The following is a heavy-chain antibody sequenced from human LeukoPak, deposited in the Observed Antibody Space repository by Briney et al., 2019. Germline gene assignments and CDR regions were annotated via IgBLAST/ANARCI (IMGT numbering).Heavy chain of an antibody. CDR2: FDPEDGET. CDR1: GYTFTSYA. Sequence: ASVKVSCKASGYTFTSYAMNWVRQAPGKGLEWMGGFDPEDGETIYAQKFRGRVTMTEDTSTDTAYMELSSLRSEDTAVYYCATLPDYYDSSGYPYWGQGTLVTVSS. CDR3: ATLPDYYDSSGYPY. V-gene: IGHV1-24*01. J-gene: IGHJ4*02. D-gene: IGHD3-22*01.